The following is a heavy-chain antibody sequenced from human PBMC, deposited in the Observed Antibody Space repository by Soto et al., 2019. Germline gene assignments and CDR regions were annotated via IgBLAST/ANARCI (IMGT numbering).Heavy chain of an antibody. D-gene: IGHD3-10*01. V-gene: IGHV3-30-3*01. CDR2: ISYDGSNK. CDR3: ARDTVIRSDYYYGMDV. J-gene: IGHJ6*02. CDR1: GFTFSSYA. Sequence: QVQLVESGGGVVQPGRSLRLSCAASGFTFSSYAMHWVRQAPGKGLEWVAVISYDGSNKYYADSVKGRFTITRDNSKNTLYLQMNSLRAEDTAVYYCARDTVIRSDYYYGMDVWGQGTTVTVSS.